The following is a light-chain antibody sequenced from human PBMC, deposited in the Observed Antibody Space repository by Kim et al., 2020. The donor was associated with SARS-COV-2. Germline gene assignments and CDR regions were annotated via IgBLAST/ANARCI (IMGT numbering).Light chain of an antibody. J-gene: IGLJ3*02. CDR1: SSDVGRYNS. Sequence: QSALTQPRSVSGSPGQSVTISCTGTSSDVGRYNSVSWYQQHPGKAPKVMIYDVSKRPSGVPDRFSGSKSGNTASLTISGLQAEDEADYYCCSYAGSNWVFGGGTQLTVL. CDR3: CSYAGSNWV. CDR2: DVS. V-gene: IGLV2-11*02.